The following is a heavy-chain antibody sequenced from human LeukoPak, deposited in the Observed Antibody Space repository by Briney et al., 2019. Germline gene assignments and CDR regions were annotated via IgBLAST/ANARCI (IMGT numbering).Heavy chain of an antibody. V-gene: IGHV3-66*01. CDR1: GFTVSSNY. Sequence: GGSLRLSCAASGFTVSSNYMGWVRQAPGKGLEWVSVIYSGGSTYYPDSVKGRFTISRDNAKNSLYLQMNSLRAEDTAVYYCARDLSDAFDIWGQGTMVTVSS. CDR2: IYSGGST. J-gene: IGHJ3*02. D-gene: IGHD2/OR15-2a*01. CDR3: ARDLSDAFDI.